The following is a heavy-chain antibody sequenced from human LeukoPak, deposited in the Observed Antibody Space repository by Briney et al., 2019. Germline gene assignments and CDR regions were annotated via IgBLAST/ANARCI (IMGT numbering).Heavy chain of an antibody. Sequence: ASVKVSCKSSGYTFTSYYIHWVRQAPGQGLEWMGMIDPSSDTTSYAQKFQVRITVTRDTSTSTVYMDLSSLRSEDTAVYYCARGTADFWSGFSSHFDYWGQGTLVTVSS. J-gene: IGHJ4*02. CDR1: GYTFTSYY. V-gene: IGHV1-46*01. D-gene: IGHD3-3*01. CDR3: ARGTADFWSGFSSHFDY. CDR2: IDPSSDTT.